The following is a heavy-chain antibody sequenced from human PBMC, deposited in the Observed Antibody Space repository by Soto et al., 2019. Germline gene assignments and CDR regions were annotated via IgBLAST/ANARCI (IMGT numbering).Heavy chain of an antibody. J-gene: IGHJ4*02. Sequence: GGALRLSCAASGFTFSRYGMHWVRQAPGKGLEWVAVIWYDGSNKYYADSVKGRFTISRDNSKNTLYLQMNSLRAEDTAVYYCARIIALRSIAASGLYYFDYWGQGTLVTVSS. D-gene: IGHD6-13*01. V-gene: IGHV3-33*01. CDR1: GFTFSRYG. CDR2: IWYDGSNK. CDR3: ARIIALRSIAASGLYYFDY.